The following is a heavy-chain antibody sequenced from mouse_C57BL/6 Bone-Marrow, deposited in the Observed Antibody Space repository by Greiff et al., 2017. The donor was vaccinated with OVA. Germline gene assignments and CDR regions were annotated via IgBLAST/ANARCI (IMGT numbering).Heavy chain of an antibody. Sequence: EVKLEESGPGLVKPSQSLSLTCSVTGYSITSGYYWNWIRQFPGNKLEWMGYISYDGSNNYNPSLKNRISITRDTSKNQFFLKLNSVTTEDTATYYCARRVDYAMDYWGQGTSVTVSS. CDR3: ARRVDYAMDY. CDR2: ISYDGSN. V-gene: IGHV3-6*01. D-gene: IGHD1-1*01. CDR1: GYSITSGYY. J-gene: IGHJ4*01.